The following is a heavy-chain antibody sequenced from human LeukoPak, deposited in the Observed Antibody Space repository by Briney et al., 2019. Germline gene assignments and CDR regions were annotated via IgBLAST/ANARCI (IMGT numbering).Heavy chain of an antibody. Sequence: SETLSLTCAVYGGSFSGYYWSWIRQPPGKGLEWIGEINHSGSTNYNPSLKSRVTISVDTSKNQFSLKLSSVTAADTAVYYCARSLYCSSTSSTNNIFDYWGQGTLVTVSS. J-gene: IGHJ4*02. CDR1: GGSFSGYY. D-gene: IGHD2-2*01. CDR3: ARSLYCSSTSSTNNIFDY. V-gene: IGHV4-34*01. CDR2: INHSGST.